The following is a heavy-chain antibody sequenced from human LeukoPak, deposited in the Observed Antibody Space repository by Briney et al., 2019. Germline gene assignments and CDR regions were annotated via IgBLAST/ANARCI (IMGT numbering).Heavy chain of an antibody. CDR2: INPSGGST. Sequence: GASVKVSCKASGYTFTSYYIHWVRQAPGQGLEWMGIINPSGGSTSYAQKFQGRVTMTRDTSTSTVYMELSSLRSEDTAVYYCARVSRREEYHYDSSEVLWDYFDYWGQGTLVTVSS. D-gene: IGHD3-22*01. V-gene: IGHV1-46*01. CDR3: ARVSRREEYHYDSSEVLWDYFDY. CDR1: GYTFTSYY. J-gene: IGHJ4*02.